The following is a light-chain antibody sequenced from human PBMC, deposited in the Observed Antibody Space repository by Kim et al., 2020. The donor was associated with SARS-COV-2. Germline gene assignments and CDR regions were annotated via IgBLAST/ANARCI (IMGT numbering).Light chain of an antibody. J-gene: IGLJ1*01. CDR2: ADT. CDR1: SSNIGAGYD. CDR3: QSYDRSLREV. Sequence: QSALTQPPSVSGAPGQRVTISCTGNSSNIGAGYDVHWYQQLPGTAPKLLMYADTNRPSGVPDRFSGSKSGTSASLAITGLQAEDEADYYCQSYDRSLREVFGSGTKVTVL. V-gene: IGLV1-40*01.